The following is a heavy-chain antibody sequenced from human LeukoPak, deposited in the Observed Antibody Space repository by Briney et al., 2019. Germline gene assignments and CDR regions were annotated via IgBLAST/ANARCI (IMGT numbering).Heavy chain of an antibody. V-gene: IGHV3-23*01. CDR1: GSSFANYA. CDR3: TKAQLGSCSGAFCYPFVW. CDR2: TVGGGSTNT. Sequence: PGGSLRLSCAAFGSSFANYAMSWVRQAPGKGLEWVSATVGGGSTNTSPADSVTGRLTISRDNSKHSLFLQMNSLRGEDTAIHACTKAQLGSCSGAFCYPFVWWGQGALVTVS. D-gene: IGHD2-15*01. J-gene: IGHJ4*02.